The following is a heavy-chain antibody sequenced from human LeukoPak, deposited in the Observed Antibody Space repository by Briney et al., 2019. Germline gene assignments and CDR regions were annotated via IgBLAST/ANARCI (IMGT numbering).Heavy chain of an antibody. Sequence: GGSLRLSCAASGFTVSSNYMSWVRQAPGKGLEWVSVIYSGGSTYYADSVKGRFTISRDNSKNTLYLQMNSLRAEDTAVYYRARELDYGGNSYWGQGTLVTVSS. V-gene: IGHV3-53*01. CDR3: ARELDYGGNSY. D-gene: IGHD4-23*01. CDR1: GFTVSSNY. J-gene: IGHJ4*02. CDR2: IYSGGST.